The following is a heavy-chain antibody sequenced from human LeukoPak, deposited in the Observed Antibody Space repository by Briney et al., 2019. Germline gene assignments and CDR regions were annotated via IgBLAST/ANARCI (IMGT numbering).Heavy chain of an antibody. V-gene: IGHV3-48*02. Sequence: GGSLRLSCAASGFTFSSYAMNWVRQAPGKGLEWVSYINSISGEIWYADSVKGRFTISRDDAKNSLYLQMNSLRDEDTAVYYCARDHGYAFDYWGQGTLVTVSS. CDR1: GFTFSSYA. J-gene: IGHJ4*02. D-gene: IGHD5-12*01. CDR2: INSISGEI. CDR3: ARDHGYAFDY.